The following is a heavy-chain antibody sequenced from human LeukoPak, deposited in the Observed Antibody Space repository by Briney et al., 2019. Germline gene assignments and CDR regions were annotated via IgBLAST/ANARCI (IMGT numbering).Heavy chain of an antibody. D-gene: IGHD2-2*01. Sequence: PGGSPRLSCAASGFAFSSYAMSWVRQAPGKGLEWVSAISGSGGSTYYADSVKGRFTISRDNSKNTLYLQMNSLRAEDTAVYYCAKDPYCSSTSCYGPLDYWGQGTLVTVSS. J-gene: IGHJ4*02. CDR3: AKDPYCSSTSCYGPLDY. V-gene: IGHV3-23*01. CDR2: ISGSGGST. CDR1: GFAFSSYA.